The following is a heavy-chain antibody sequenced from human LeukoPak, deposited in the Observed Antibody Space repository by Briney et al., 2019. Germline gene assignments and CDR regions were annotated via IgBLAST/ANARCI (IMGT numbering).Heavy chain of an antibody. D-gene: IGHD3-9*01. V-gene: IGHV3-21*01. CDR2: ISSSSRYI. Sequence: PGGSLRLSCAASGFTFSSYSMNWVRQAPGKGLEWVASISSSSRYIYYADSVKGRFTISRDNAKNSLHLQMNSLRAEDTAVYYCAREYYDILTGYSPAEYLQYWGQGTLVTVPS. CDR3: AREYYDILTGYSPAEYLQY. J-gene: IGHJ1*01. CDR1: GFTFSSYS.